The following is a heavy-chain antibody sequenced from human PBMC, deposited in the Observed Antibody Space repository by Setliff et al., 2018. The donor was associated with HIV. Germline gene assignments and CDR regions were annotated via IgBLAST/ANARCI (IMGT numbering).Heavy chain of an antibody. CDR1: GGSISSTNW. J-gene: IGHJ6*02. CDR3: ARGGGGSWLLYYGMDV. D-gene: IGHD6-13*01. CDR2: IYHTGST. V-gene: IGHV4-4*02. Sequence: SETLSLTCAVSGGSISSTNWWSWVRQPPGKGLEWIGEIYHTGSTNYNPSLKSRATISVDKSKNQFSLKLSSVTAADTAVYYCARGGGGSWLLYYGMDVWGQGTTVTVSS.